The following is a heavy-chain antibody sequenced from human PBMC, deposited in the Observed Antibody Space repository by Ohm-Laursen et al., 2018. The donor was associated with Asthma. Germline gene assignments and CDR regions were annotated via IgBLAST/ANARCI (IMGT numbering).Heavy chain of an antibody. CDR1: GGTFSSYA. D-gene: IGHD3-22*01. V-gene: IGHV1-8*02. Sequence: GSSVKVSCKASGGTFSSYAISWVRQAPGQGLEWMGWMNPNSGNTGYAQKFQGRVTMTRNTSISTAYMELSSLRSEDTAVYYCARNTHYYDSSGYYYGYWGQGTLVTVSS. CDR2: MNPNSGNT. CDR3: ARNTHYYDSSGYYYGY. J-gene: IGHJ4*02.